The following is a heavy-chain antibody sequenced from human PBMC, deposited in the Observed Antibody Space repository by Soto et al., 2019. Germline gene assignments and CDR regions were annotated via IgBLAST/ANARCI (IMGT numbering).Heavy chain of an antibody. Sequence: QVQLVQSGAEVKKPGASVKVSCKASGYTFTSYDINWVRQATGQGLEWMGWMNPNSGNTGYAQKFQGRVTMPRNTSISTAYMELSSLRSEDTAVYYCARVLDYYYGMDVWGQGTTVTVSS. J-gene: IGHJ6*02. CDR1: GYTFTSYD. V-gene: IGHV1-8*01. CDR3: ARVLDYYYGMDV. CDR2: MNPNSGNT.